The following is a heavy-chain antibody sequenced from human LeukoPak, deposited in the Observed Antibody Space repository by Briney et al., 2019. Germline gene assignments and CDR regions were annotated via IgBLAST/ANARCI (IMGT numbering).Heavy chain of an antibody. Sequence: SETLSLTCTVSGGSIRSTSYYWGWIRQPPGKGLEWIGSIYYSGNTYYNPSLKSRVTISLDTSKNQFSLKLSSVTAADTAVYYCARQGMTTVTLTKIDYWGQGTLVTVSS. CDR1: GGSIRSTSYY. CDR3: ARQGMTTVTLTKIDY. D-gene: IGHD4-17*01. V-gene: IGHV4-39*01. CDR2: IYYSGNT. J-gene: IGHJ4*02.